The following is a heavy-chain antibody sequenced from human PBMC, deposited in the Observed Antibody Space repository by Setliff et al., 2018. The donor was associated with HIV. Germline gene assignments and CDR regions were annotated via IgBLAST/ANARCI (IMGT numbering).Heavy chain of an antibody. D-gene: IGHD2-2*01. J-gene: IGHJ4*02. Sequence: SETLSLTCAVSGGSISSSNWWSWVRQPPGKGLEWIGYIYYTGSTNYNPSLKSRVTISLDTSKDQFSLKLSSVTAADTAVYYCARGNQLLLFDYWGQGTLVTVSS. V-gene: IGHV4-4*02. CDR1: GGSISSSNW. CDR2: IYYTGST. CDR3: ARGNQLLLFDY.